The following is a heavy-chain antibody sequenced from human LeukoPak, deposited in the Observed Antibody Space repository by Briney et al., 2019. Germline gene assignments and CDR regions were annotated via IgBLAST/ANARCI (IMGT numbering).Heavy chain of an antibody. D-gene: IGHD4-17*01. V-gene: IGHV4-34*01. CDR3: ARGRDGDYAFGY. Sequence: SETLSLTCTVSGGSISSYYWSWIRQPPGEGLEWIGEINHSGSTNYNPSLKSRVTISVDTSKNQFSLKLSSVTAADTAVYYCARGRDGDYAFGYWGQGTLVTVSS. CDR2: INHSGST. J-gene: IGHJ4*02. CDR1: GGSISSYY.